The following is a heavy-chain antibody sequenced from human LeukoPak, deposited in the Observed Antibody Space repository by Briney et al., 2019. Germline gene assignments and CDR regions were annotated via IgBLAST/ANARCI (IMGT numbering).Heavy chain of an antibody. CDR2: MHYDGRNI. Sequence: PGGSLRLSCAMSGFTLTSTGMHWVRQAPGKGLEWVAFMHYDGRNILYADPVKGRFSISTDNSKNMVYLQMSSLRAEDTAVYYCAKVTMGDVWFDPWGQRTLVTVSS. V-gene: IGHV3-30*02. J-gene: IGHJ5*02. D-gene: IGHD3-16*01. CDR1: GFTLTSTG. CDR3: AKVTMGDVWFDP.